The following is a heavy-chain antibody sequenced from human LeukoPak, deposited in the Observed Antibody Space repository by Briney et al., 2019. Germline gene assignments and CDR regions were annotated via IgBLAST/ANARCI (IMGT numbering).Heavy chain of an antibody. Sequence: SGGSLRLSCAASGFTFSSYSMNWVRQFPGKGLEWISYITSRSDKIYYADSVKGRFTISRDNAKNSLFLQMNSLRAEDTAVYYCASRAIGWYRDANRFDPWGQGTLVIVSS. CDR2: ITSRSDKI. V-gene: IGHV3-48*04. CDR1: GFTFSSYS. CDR3: ASRAIGWYRDANRFDP. D-gene: IGHD6-19*01. J-gene: IGHJ5*02.